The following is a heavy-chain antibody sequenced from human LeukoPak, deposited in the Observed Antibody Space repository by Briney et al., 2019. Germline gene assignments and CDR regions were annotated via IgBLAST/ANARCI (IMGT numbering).Heavy chain of an antibody. D-gene: IGHD1-26*01. CDR1: GASMNNYY. J-gene: IGHJ4*02. CDR3: ARSWAAKWELPGQFDS. Sequence: SDTLSLTCTVSGASMNNYYWSWIRQSPEKGLEWLGFVFSRGTTNLNPSFKSRLIMSIDTSKNQFSLRLSSVTAADTAVYFCARSWAAKWELPGQFDSWGQGRLVSVSS. CDR2: VFSRGTT. V-gene: IGHV4-59*08.